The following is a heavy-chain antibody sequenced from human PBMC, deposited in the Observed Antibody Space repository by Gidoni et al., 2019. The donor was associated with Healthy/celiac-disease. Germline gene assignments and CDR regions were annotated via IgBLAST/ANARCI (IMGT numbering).Heavy chain of an antibody. V-gene: IGHV1-69*01. J-gene: IGHJ2*01. CDR3: ARVSGYYYDSREGWYFDL. D-gene: IGHD3-22*01. CDR2: IIPIFGTA. CDR1: GGTFSSYS. Sequence: VQLVQSGAEVKKPGSSVKVSCKASGGTFSSYSTSWVRQAPGQGLEWMGGIIPIFGTANYAQKFQGRVTITADESTSTAYMELSSLRSEDTAVYYCARVSGYYYDSREGWYFDLWGRGTLVTVSS.